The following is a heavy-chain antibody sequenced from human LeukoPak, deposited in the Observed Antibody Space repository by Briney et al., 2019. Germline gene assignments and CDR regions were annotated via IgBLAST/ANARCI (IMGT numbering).Heavy chain of an antibody. CDR1: GFTFSNYG. D-gene: IGHD2-2*01. Sequence: GGSLRLSCAASGFTFSNYGMHWVRQAPGKGLEWASSISSSSYIYYADSVKGRFTISRDNAKNSLYLQMNSLRAEDTAVYYCASFCSSTSCPLGYWGQGTLVTVSS. J-gene: IGHJ4*02. V-gene: IGHV3-21*01. CDR2: ISSSSYI. CDR3: ASFCSSTSCPLGY.